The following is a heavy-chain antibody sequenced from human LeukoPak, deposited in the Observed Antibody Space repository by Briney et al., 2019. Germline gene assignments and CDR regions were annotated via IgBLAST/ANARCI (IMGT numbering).Heavy chain of an antibody. Sequence: GGSLRLSCAASGFTFSSYWMSWVRQAPGKGLEWVANIKQDGSEKYYVDSVKGRFTISRDNDKNSLYLQMNSLRAEDTAVYYCARGGRFYHFLASLYSSSSEFDYWGQGTLVTVSS. J-gene: IGHJ4*02. V-gene: IGHV3-7*01. CDR2: IKQDGSEK. CDR3: ARGGRFYHFLASLYSSSSEFDY. D-gene: IGHD6-6*01. CDR1: GFTFSSYW.